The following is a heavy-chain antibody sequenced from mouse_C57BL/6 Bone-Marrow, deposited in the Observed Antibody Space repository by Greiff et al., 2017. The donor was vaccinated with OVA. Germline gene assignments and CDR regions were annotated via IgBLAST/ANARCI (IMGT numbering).Heavy chain of an antibody. CDR1: GFTFSSYG. V-gene: IGHV5-6*01. CDR3: ARPHYYGSSGAY. CDR2: ISSGSSYT. J-gene: IGHJ3*01. Sequence: EVQLVESGGDLVKPGGSLKLSCAASGFTFSSYGMSWVRQTPDKRLEWVATISSGSSYTYYPDSVKGRFTISRDNAKNTLYLQMSSLKSEDTAMYYCARPHYYGSSGAYWGQGTLVTVSA. D-gene: IGHD1-1*01.